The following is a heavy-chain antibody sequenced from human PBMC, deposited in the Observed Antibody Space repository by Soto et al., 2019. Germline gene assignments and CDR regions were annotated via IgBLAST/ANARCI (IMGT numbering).Heavy chain of an antibody. CDR3: ALSGSHTPLDD. D-gene: IGHD3-22*01. CDR1: GGTFSSYA. J-gene: IGHJ4*02. Sequence: GASVKVSCKASGGTFSSYAISWVRQAPGQGLEWMGGIIPIFGTANYAQKFQGRVTITADESTSTAYMELSSLRSEDTAVYYCALSGSHTPLDDWGQGTLVTVSS. CDR2: IIPIFGTA. V-gene: IGHV1-69*13.